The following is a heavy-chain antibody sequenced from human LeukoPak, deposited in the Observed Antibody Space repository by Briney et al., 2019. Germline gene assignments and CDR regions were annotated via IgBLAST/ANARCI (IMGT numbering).Heavy chain of an antibody. Sequence: GGSLRLSCAGSGFTFSNFWMAWVSQAPGKGLGCVAYIKEDGSEKYYVDSVKGRFTISRDNAKSSLYLQMNSLRAEDTAVYYCARSYWWGQGTLVTVSS. CDR1: GFTFSNFW. V-gene: IGHV3-7*01. CDR2: IKEDGSEK. J-gene: IGHJ4*02. D-gene: IGHD2-8*02. CDR3: ARSYW.